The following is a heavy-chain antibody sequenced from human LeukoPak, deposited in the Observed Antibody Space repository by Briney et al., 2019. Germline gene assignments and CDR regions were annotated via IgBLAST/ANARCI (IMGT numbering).Heavy chain of an antibody. CDR1: GYTFTSYG. Sequence: ASVKVSCKASGYTFTSYGISWVRQAPGQGLEWMGWISAYNGNTNYAQKLQGRVTMTTDTSTSTAYMELRSLRSDDTAVYYCARWDLYYDSSACAFDIWGQGTMVTVSS. J-gene: IGHJ3*02. CDR2: ISAYNGNT. V-gene: IGHV1-18*01. D-gene: IGHD3-22*01. CDR3: ARWDLYYDSSACAFDI.